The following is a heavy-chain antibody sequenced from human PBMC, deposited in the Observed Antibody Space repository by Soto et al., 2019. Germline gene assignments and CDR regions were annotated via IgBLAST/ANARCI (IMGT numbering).Heavy chain of an antibody. Sequence: VQLVESGGGLVQPGGSLRLSCAASGFTFSSYWMQWVRQTPGKGLVWVGRITNDGKSAYYADSVKGRFTISRDNAKNTLYLQMNGLRDDDTSVFYCARDIWCGPAVWGKGTTVIVTS. CDR1: GFTFSSYW. CDR3: ARDIWCGPAV. D-gene: IGHD3-3*01. V-gene: IGHV3-74*01. J-gene: IGHJ6*04. CDR2: ITNDGKSA.